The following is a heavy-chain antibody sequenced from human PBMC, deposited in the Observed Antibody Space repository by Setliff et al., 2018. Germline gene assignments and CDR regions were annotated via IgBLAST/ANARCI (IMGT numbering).Heavy chain of an antibody. D-gene: IGHD6-6*01. J-gene: IGHJ4*02. V-gene: IGHV3-23*01. CDR2: ITDDGGTT. Sequence: LGGSLRLSCTTSGFTFFSYTMNWVRQAPGKGLEWVSAITDDGGTTHYAGSVKGRFTIARDNSNSTLYLQMNSLRVEDTALYYCAKSSGSSSSTNLEYLGPGTLVTVSS. CDR1: GFTFFSYT. CDR3: AKSSGSSSSTNLEY.